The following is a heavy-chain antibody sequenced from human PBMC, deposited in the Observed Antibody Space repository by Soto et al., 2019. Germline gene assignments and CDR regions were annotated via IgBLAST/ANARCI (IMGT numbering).Heavy chain of an antibody. V-gene: IGHV3-48*02. J-gene: IGHJ4*02. D-gene: IGHD6-19*01. CDR1: GVTFSSYR. CDR3: ARVPYSSGWTDY. CDR2: ISSSSGSI. Sequence: GGSLRLSCAASGVTFSSYRMNWVRQAPGKGLEWISSISSSSGSIYYSDSVKGRFTISRDNAKNSLYLQMNSLRDEDTAVYYCARVPYSSGWTDYWGQGTLVTVSS.